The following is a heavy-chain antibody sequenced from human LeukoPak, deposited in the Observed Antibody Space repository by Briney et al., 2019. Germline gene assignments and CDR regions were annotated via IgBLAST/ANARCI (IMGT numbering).Heavy chain of an antibody. CDR1: GYAFTSYG. Sequence: ASVKVSCKASGYAFTSYGISWVRQAPGQGLEWMGWISAYNGNTNYAQKLQGRVTMTTDTSTSTAYMELRSLRSDDTAAYYCARDWGYSGYDAITSDYWGQGTLVTVSS. J-gene: IGHJ4*02. CDR3: ARDWGYSGYDAITSDY. CDR2: ISAYNGNT. V-gene: IGHV1-18*01. D-gene: IGHD5-12*01.